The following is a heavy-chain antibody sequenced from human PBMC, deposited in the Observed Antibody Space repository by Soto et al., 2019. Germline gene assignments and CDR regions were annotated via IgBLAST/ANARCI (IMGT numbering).Heavy chain of an antibody. J-gene: IGHJ6*02. Sequence: QVQLQESGPGLVKPSQTLSLTCTVSGGSISNADYYWSWVRQPPGKAPEWIGYNYYGGSSVFNPSRQSRVTMSKNTSKNQSSLRLTSVTAADTAVYYCARVIVFTVGGMDVWGRGTTVTVSS. CDR3: ARVIVFTVGGMDV. V-gene: IGHV4-30-4*01. D-gene: IGHD3-16*01. CDR2: NYYGGSS. CDR1: GGSISNADYY.